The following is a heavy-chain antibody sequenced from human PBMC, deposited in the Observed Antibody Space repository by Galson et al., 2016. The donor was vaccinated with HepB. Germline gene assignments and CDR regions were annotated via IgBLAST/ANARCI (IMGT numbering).Heavy chain of an antibody. CDR3: AKEHTGSTVGWSDGMDV. Sequence: SLRLSCAASGFSFSTFAMSWVRQAPGKGLEWTSGITGTGGGTYYADSVKGRFTISRDTSKNTLFLQLSSLRVEDTAVYYCAKEHTGSTVGWSDGMDVWGQGTRVTVSS. D-gene: IGHD1-7*01. J-gene: IGHJ6*02. CDR2: ITGTGGGT. V-gene: IGHV3-23*01. CDR1: GFSFSTFA.